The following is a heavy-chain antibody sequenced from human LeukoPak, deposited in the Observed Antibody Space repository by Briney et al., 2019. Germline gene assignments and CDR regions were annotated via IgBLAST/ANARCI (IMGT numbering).Heavy chain of an antibody. CDR2: MSSSSSTI. CDR3: AVGYYYDSSGYPQFDY. J-gene: IGHJ4*02. Sequence: GGSLRLSFAASGFTFSSYSMNWVRQAPGKGLEWVSYMSSSSSTIYYADSVKGRFTISRDNAKNSLYLQMNSLRAEDTAVYYCAVGYYYDSSGYPQFDYWGQGTLVTVSS. V-gene: IGHV3-48*04. D-gene: IGHD3-22*01. CDR1: GFTFSSYS.